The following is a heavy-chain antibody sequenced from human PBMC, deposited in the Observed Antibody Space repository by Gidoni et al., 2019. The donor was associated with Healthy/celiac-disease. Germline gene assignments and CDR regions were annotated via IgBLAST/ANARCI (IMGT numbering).Heavy chain of an antibody. J-gene: IGHJ6*03. CDR1: GGSISSGGYY. V-gene: IGHV4-31*03. D-gene: IGHD4-4*01. Sequence: QVQLQESGPGLVKPSQTLSLTCTVPGGSISSGGYYWRWIRQHPGKGLEWIGYIYYSGSTYYNPSLKSRVTISVDTSKNQFSLKLSSVTAADTAVYYCARMTTVIGYYYYYMDVWGKGTTVTVSS. CDR2: IYYSGST. CDR3: ARMTTVIGYYYYYMDV.